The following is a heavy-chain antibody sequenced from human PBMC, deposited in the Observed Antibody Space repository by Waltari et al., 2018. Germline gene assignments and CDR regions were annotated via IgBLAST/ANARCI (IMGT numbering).Heavy chain of an antibody. D-gene: IGHD1-26*01. CDR3: ARDWEGDRPNFDY. Sequence: EVQLVESGGGLVQPGGSLRLSCVASGFTFNTFWMSWVRQAPGKGLEWVTDIKKDGSDTYYADSVKGRFTVSRDNAKNSLYLQMNSLRVEDTAVYYCARDWEGDRPNFDYWGQGTLVTVSS. V-gene: IGHV3-7*04. CDR1: GFTFNTFW. J-gene: IGHJ4*02. CDR2: IKKDGSDT.